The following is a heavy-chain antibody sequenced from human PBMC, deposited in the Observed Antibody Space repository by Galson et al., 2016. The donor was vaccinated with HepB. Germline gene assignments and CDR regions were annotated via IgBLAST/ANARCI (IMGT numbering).Heavy chain of an antibody. J-gene: IGHJ3*02. CDR2: ISVNNGNT. CDR1: GYTFTNYG. CDR3: ARENAYYYDSSGYDTIDAFDI. V-gene: IGHV1-18*04. D-gene: IGHD3-22*01. Sequence: SVKVSCKASGYTFTNYGISWVRQAPGQGLEWMGWISVNNGNTDYAQKFQNRVTVTTDTSTSTAYMDLRSLRSDDTAVYYCARENAYYYDSSGYDTIDAFDIWGQGTMVTVSS.